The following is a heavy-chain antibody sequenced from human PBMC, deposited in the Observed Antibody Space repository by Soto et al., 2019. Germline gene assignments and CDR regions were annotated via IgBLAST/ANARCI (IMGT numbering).Heavy chain of an antibody. CDR3: ASGTTTSRYYYYGMDV. Sequence: EASGEVSFKASGYTFTSNCMHWFGHSTRQGLEWMGIINPSGGSTSYAQKFQGRVTMTRDTSTSTVYMELSSLRSEDTAVYYCASGTTTSRYYYYGMDVWGQGTTVTGAS. CDR2: INPSGGST. D-gene: IGHD1-1*01. J-gene: IGHJ6*01. V-gene: IGHV1-46*01. CDR1: GYTFTSNC.